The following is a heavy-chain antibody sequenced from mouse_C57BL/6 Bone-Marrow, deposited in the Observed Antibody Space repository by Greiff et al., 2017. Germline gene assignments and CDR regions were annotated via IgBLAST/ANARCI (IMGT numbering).Heavy chain of an antibody. Sequence: QVQLQQSGAELSRPGASVQLSCQASGYTFTSYGISWVKQRTGQGLEWIGEIYPRSGNTYYNAKFKGKATLTADKSSSTAYMELRSLTSEDSAVYFCARDGGYVDRLAYWGQAALVTVSA. D-gene: IGHD2-2*01. CDR3: ARDGGYVDRLAY. CDR1: GYTFTSYG. CDR2: IYPRSGNT. J-gene: IGHJ3*01. V-gene: IGHV1-81*01.